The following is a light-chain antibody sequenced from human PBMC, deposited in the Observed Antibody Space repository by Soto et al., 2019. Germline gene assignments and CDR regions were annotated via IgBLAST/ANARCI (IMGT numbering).Light chain of an antibody. V-gene: IGKV1-12*01. CDR3: QQGDSFPVT. Sequence: DIQMTQSPSSVSASVGDTVTITCRASQDISSWVAWYQQKPGKAAKLLISAASSLQSGVPTTFSGSGSGTDFTLIISGLQPEDLATYFCQQGDSFPVTFGGGTKVETK. CDR1: QDISSW. J-gene: IGKJ4*01. CDR2: AAS.